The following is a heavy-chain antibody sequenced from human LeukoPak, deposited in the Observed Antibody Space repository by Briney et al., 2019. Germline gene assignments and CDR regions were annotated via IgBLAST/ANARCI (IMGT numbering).Heavy chain of an antibody. CDR3: ARASNTAMAPFAFDI. CDR2: ISSSGSTI. V-gene: IGHV3-48*03. D-gene: IGHD5-18*01. J-gene: IGHJ3*02. CDR1: GFTFSSYE. Sequence: GGSLRLSCAASGFTFSSYEMNWVRQAPGKGLGWVSYISSSGSTIYYADSVKSRFTISRDNAKNSLYLQMNSLRAEDTAVYYCARASNTAMAPFAFDIWAKGQWSPSLQ.